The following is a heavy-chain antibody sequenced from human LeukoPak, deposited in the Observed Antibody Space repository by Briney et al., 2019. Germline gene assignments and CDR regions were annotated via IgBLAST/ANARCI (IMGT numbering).Heavy chain of an antibody. CDR3: ARDLPKYCTNGVCPDAFDI. Sequence: SQTLSLTCTVSGGSISSGGYYWSWIRQPPGKGLEWIGYIYHSGSTYYNPSLKSRVTISVDRSKNQFSLKLSSVTAADTAVYYCARDLPKYCTNGVCPDAFDIWGQGTMVTVSS. V-gene: IGHV4-30-2*01. CDR1: GGSISSGGYY. J-gene: IGHJ3*02. D-gene: IGHD2-8*01. CDR2: IYHSGST.